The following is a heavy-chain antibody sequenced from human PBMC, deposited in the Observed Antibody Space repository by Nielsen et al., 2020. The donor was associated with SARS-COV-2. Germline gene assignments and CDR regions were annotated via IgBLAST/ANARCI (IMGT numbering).Heavy chain of an antibody. Sequence: WIRQSPSRGLEWLGRTYYRSKWYNDYAVSVKSRITINPDTSKNQFSLHLNSVTPEDTAVYYCARARGAYGDYYYYYYTDVWGKGTTVPVSS. D-gene: IGHD4-17*01. CDR3: ARARGAYGDYYYYYYTDV. CDR2: TYYRSKWYN. J-gene: IGHJ6*03. V-gene: IGHV6-1*01.